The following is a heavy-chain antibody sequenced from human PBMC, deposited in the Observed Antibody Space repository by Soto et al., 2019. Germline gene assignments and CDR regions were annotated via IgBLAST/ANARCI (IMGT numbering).Heavy chain of an antibody. D-gene: IGHD3-10*01. Sequence: PGGSLRLSCAASGFTFSSYAMHWVRQAPGKGLEWVAVISYDGSNKYYADSVKGRFTISRDNSKNTLYLQMNSLRAEDTAVYYFARALYGSGSYNRRHYYGMDVWGQGTTVTVSS. CDR2: ISYDGSNK. J-gene: IGHJ6*02. CDR1: GFTFSSYA. CDR3: ARALYGSGSYNRRHYYGMDV. V-gene: IGHV3-30-3*01.